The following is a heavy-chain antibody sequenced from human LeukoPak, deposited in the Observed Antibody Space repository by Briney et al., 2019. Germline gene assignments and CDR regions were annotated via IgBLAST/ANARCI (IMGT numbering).Heavy chain of an antibody. V-gene: IGHV3-30*02. CDR3: AKGASGMISYYYYMDV. CDR1: GFTFSSYG. CDR2: IRYDGSNK. J-gene: IGHJ6*03. D-gene: IGHD3-16*01. Sequence: GGSLRLSCAASGFTFSSYGMHWVRQAPGKGLEWVAFIRYDGSNKYYADSVKGRFTISRDNSKNTLYLQMNSLRAEDTAVYYCAKGASGMISYYYYMDVWGKGTTVTVSS.